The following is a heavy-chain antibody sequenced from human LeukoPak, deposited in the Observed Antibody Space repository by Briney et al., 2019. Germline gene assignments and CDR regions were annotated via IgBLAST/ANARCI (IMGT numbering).Heavy chain of an antibody. CDR1: GGSVSSGRYD. CDR3: GRLFEY. J-gene: IGHJ4*02. CDR2: KSGTT. Sequence: PSETLSLTGTVSGGSVSSGRYDWRWIRQPPGKGRERNGHKSGTTHYNPSLKSRVTISVDTSKNQFSLKLTSVTAADTAVYYCGRLFEYWGQGSLVTVSS. V-gene: IGHV4-61*01.